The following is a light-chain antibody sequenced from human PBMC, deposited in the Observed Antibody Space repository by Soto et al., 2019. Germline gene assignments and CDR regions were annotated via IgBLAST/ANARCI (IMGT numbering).Light chain of an antibody. CDR2: AAS. Sequence: DFQMTQSPSSLSASLGERVTIXXRASESISGYLTWYQQKPGQAPKVXIYAASSLQSGVPSRFSGSGSGTDFTLTISSLQPEDFATYYRQQSYSTPLTFGGGTKVDIK. V-gene: IGKV1-39*01. J-gene: IGKJ4*01. CDR1: ESISGY. CDR3: QQSYSTPLT.